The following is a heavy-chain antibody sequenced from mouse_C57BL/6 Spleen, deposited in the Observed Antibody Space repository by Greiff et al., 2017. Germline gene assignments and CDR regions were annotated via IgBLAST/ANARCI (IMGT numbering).Heavy chain of an antibody. D-gene: IGHD1-1*01. V-gene: IGHV1-26*01. CDR1: GYTFTDYY. J-gene: IGHJ2*01. Sequence: EVQLQQSGPELVKPGASVKISCKASGYTFTDYYMNWVKQSHGKSLEWIGDINPNNGGTSYNQKFKGKATLTVDKSSSTAYMELRSLTSGDSAVYYCARPPYYYGRSYLDYGGQGTTLTVSS. CDR3: ARPPYYYGRSYLDY. CDR2: INPNNGGT.